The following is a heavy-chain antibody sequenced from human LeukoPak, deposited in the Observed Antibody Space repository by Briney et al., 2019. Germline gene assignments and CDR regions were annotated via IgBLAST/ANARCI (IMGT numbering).Heavy chain of an antibody. CDR2: SYYSGNT. CDR3: ARENPVYGDYVFYY. Sequence: SETLSLTCTVSGGSISSRYWSWIRQPPGKGLEWIGYSYYSGNTNYNPSLKSRVTISVDTSKNQFSLKLSSVTAADTAVYYCARENPVYGDYVFYYWGQGTLVTVSS. CDR1: GGSISSRY. D-gene: IGHD4-17*01. J-gene: IGHJ4*02. V-gene: IGHV4-59*11.